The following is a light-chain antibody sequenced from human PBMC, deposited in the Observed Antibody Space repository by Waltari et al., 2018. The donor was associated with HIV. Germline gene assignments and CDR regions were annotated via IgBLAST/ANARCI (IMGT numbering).Light chain of an antibody. J-gene: IGLJ2*01. CDR3: SSYAPTNNFYVL. CDR1: SSDIGGYNY. CDR2: EVT. V-gene: IGLV2-8*01. Sequence: QSALTQPPSASGSPGQSVTISCTGTSSDIGGYNYVSWYQQHPGKAPKLLMTEVTKRPSGVPDRFSGSKSGNTASLTVSGLQAEDEAHYYCSSYAPTNNFYVLFGGGTALTVL.